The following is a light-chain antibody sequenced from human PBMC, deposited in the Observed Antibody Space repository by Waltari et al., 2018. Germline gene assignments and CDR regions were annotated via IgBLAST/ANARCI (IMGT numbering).Light chain of an antibody. Sequence: QFVLPQPPPASGTPGPGVTTPCFGTRPKLGTKTVNWYQQLPGTAPNVLMYSNNQRPSGCPDRSSGSKSGTSASLAVSGLQSEDEGDYYCATWDDSLNGVVFGGGTKLTVL. CDR2: SNN. J-gene: IGLJ3*02. CDR3: ATWDDSLNGVV. V-gene: IGLV1-44*01. CDR1: RPKLGTKT.